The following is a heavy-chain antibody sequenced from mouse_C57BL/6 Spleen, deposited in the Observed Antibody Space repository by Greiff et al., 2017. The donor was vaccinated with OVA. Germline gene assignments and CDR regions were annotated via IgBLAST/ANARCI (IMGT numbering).Heavy chain of an antibody. CDR3: ARGITTNYYAMVY. D-gene: IGHD2-4*01. Sequence: QVQLQQPGAELVMPGASVKLSCKASGYTFTSYWMHWVKQRPGQGLEWIGEIDPSDSYTNYNQKFKGKSTLTVDKSSSTAYMQLSSLTSEDSAVYYCARGITTNYYAMVYWGQGTSVTVSS. V-gene: IGHV1-69*01. CDR2: IDPSDSYT. CDR1: GYTFTSYW. J-gene: IGHJ4*01.